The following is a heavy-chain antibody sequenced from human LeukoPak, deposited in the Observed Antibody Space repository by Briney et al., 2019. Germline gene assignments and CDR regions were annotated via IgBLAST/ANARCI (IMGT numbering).Heavy chain of an antibody. CDR3: ARAKEAAAAEPYFEY. J-gene: IGHJ4*02. D-gene: IGHD6-13*01. Sequence: SETLSLTCTVSGGSISSYYWSWIRQHAGKGLEWIGRIYTSGSTNYNPSLKSRVTMSVDTSKNQFSLKLSSVTAADTAVYYCARAKEAAAAEPYFEYWGQGTLVTVSS. CDR1: GGSISSYY. V-gene: IGHV4-4*07. CDR2: IYTSGST.